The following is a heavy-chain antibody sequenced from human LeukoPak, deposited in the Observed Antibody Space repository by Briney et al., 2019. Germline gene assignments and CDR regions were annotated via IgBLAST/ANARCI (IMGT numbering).Heavy chain of an antibody. J-gene: IGHJ6*03. V-gene: IGHV4-59*08. CDR1: GASISSYN. Sequence: SETLSLICTVSGASISSYNWNWIRQPPGKGLEWIGYISESGSTNYNSSLENRVTLSLDTSKNEISLNLRSATVADTAVYYCARQDALGKFPPPFYMDVWGKGTTVIVS. CDR2: ISESGST. D-gene: IGHD3-16*01. CDR3: ARQDALGKFPPPFYMDV.